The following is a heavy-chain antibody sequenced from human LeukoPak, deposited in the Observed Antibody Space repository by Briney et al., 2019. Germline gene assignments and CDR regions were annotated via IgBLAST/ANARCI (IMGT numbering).Heavy chain of an antibody. V-gene: IGHV3-21*01. CDR1: GFTFSSYG. CDR3: AREGYYYDSSGYPGYAFDI. D-gene: IGHD3-22*01. J-gene: IGHJ3*02. CDR2: ISSSSSYI. Sequence: PGGSLRLSCAASGFTFSSYGMHWVRQAPGKGLEWVSSISSSSSYIYYADSVKGRFTISRDNAKNSLYLQMNSLRAEDTAVYYCAREGYYYDSSGYPGYAFDIWGQGTMVTVSS.